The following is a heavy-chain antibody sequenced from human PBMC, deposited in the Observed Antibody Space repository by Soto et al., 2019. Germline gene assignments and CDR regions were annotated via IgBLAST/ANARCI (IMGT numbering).Heavy chain of an antibody. D-gene: IGHD1-1*01. CDR3: ARVDWNCDF. CDR2: IHRSGST. Sequence: SESLSLTCAVSGYSISSGYHWGWIRQPPGKELEWIANIHRSGSTYYNPPLKSRVTILVDTSKNQFSLRLSSVTAADTAVYYCARVDWNCDFWGQGILVTVS. J-gene: IGHJ4*02. V-gene: IGHV4-38-2*01. CDR1: GYSISSGYH.